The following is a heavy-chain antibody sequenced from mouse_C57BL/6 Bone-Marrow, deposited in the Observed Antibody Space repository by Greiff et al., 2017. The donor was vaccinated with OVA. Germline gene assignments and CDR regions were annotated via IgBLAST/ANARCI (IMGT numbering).Heavy chain of an antibody. J-gene: IGHJ4*01. Sequence: QVQLKQPGAELVMPGASVKLSCKASGYTFTSYWMHWVKQRPGQGLEWIGEIDPSDSYTNYNQKFKGKSTLTVDKSSSPAYMQLSSLTAEDSAVYYCARSAMDYWGQGTSVTVSS. CDR3: ARSAMDY. CDR1: GYTFTSYW. CDR2: IDPSDSYT. V-gene: IGHV1-69*01.